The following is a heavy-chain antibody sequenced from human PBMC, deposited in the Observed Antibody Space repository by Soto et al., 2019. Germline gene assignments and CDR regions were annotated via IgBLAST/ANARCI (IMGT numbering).Heavy chain of an antibody. D-gene: IGHD3-3*01. CDR1: GYSFTSYW. J-gene: IGHJ4*02. Sequence: PGESLKISCKGSGYSFTSYWIGWVRQMPGKGLEWMGIIYPGDSDTRYSPSFQGQVTISADKSISTAYLQWSSLKASDTAMYYCARGDPITIFGVGHPYYFDYWGQGTLVTVSS. CDR3: ARGDPITIFGVGHPYYFDY. V-gene: IGHV5-51*01. CDR2: IYPGDSDT.